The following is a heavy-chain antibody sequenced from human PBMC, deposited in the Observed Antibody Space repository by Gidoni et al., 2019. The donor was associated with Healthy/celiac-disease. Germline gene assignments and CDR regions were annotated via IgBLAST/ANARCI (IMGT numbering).Heavy chain of an antibody. Sequence: QVQLVQSGAEVKKPGASVKVSCKASGYTFTGYYMHWVRQAPGQGLEWMGWINPNSGGTNYAQKFQGRVTMTRDTSISTAYMELSRLRSDDTAVYYCARGLRYCSSTSCLEDYMDVWGKGTTVTVSS. CDR1: GYTFTGYY. D-gene: IGHD2-2*01. CDR2: INPNSGGT. CDR3: ARGLRYCSSTSCLEDYMDV. V-gene: IGHV1-2*02. J-gene: IGHJ6*03.